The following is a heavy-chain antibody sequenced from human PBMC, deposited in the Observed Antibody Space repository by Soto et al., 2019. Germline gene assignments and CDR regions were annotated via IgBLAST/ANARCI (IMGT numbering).Heavy chain of an antibody. Sequence: GGSLRLSCAASGFTFSSYYMKWVRQAPGKGLEWVSSISDISDIYYADSVKGRFTISRDNAKNSLYLQMNSLRAEDTAVYYCARSHSSGYVDYWGQGTLVTVSS. D-gene: IGHD6-19*01. V-gene: IGHV3-21*01. J-gene: IGHJ4*02. CDR3: ARSHSSGYVDY. CDR2: ISDISDI. CDR1: GFTFSSYY.